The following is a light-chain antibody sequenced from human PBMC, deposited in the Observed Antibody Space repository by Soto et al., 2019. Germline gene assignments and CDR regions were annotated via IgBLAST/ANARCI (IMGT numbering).Light chain of an antibody. CDR3: TSYTSDSSAI. V-gene: IGLV2-14*03. Sequence: QSALTQPASVSGSPGQSVTISCTGTSSDIGSYRYVSWYQQRPGKAPKLLIHDVTNRPSGVSDRCSGSKSGNTASLTISGLQAEDEADYYCTSYTSDSSAIFGGGTKLTVL. CDR1: SSDIGSYRY. CDR2: DVT. J-gene: IGLJ2*01.